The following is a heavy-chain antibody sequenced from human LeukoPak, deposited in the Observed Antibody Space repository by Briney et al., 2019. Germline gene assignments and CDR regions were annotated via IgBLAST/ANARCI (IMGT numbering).Heavy chain of an antibody. CDR2: IIISSSYI. V-gene: IGHV3-21*01. D-gene: IGHD6-13*01. CDR1: GFTFSSYS. CDR3: ASYSRGYYSSSWYPFDY. Sequence: GGSLRLSCAASGFTFSSYSMNWVRQAPGKGLEWVSSIIISSSYIYYADSVKGRFTIPRDNSKNTLYLQMNSLRAEDTAVYYCASYSRGYYSSSWYPFDYWGQGTLVTVSS. J-gene: IGHJ4*02.